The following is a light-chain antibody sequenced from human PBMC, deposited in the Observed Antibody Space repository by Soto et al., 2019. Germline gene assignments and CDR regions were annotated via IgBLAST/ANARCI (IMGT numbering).Light chain of an antibody. V-gene: IGKV3-15*01. CDR1: QSVGIR. CDR2: DAS. J-gene: IGKJ1*01. Sequence: EKVMTQSPATLSVSPGDRATLSCRASQSVGIRLGWYQQRPGQAPRLIIYDASTRAAGIPARFSGSGSGTEFTLTISSLQSEDFATYYCQQSYSTPRTFGQGTKVEIK. CDR3: QQSYSTPRT.